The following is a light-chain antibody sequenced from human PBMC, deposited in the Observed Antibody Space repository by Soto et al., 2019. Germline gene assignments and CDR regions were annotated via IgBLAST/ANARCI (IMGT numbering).Light chain of an antibody. Sequence: DIHMTQSPSSLSASVIDIVTMTCRASQTITSDLNWYQLKPGSAPKPLIYAASTLQSGVPSRFRGSGSGTEFTLTVTSLQPEDFAVYYCQQRSNLPWTFGQGTKVDIK. CDR1: QTITSD. J-gene: IGKJ1*01. CDR3: QQRSNLPWT. CDR2: AAS. V-gene: IGKV1-39*01.